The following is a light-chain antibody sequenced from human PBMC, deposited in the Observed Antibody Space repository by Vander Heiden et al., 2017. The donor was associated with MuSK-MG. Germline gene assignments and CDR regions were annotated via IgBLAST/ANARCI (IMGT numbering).Light chain of an antibody. J-gene: IGKJ2*01. CDR2: GAS. Sequence: EIVMTQSPATLSVSPGERATLSCRASQSVGSNLAWYQQKPGQAPRLLIYGASTRGTGFPGRFSGSGSGTEFTLTISSLQSEDSAVYYCQQDNNLSNFGPGTKLEIK. CDR1: QSVGSN. V-gene: IGKV3-15*01. CDR3: QQDNNLSN.